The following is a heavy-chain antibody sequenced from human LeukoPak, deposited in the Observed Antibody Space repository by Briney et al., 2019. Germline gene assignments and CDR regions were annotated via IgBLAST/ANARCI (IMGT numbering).Heavy chain of an antibody. Sequence: ASVKVSCKASGYTFTTFAIHWVRQVPGQSLEWMGWINAGNGNTKYSQNFQGRVTITRDTSARTAYMELSSLRSEDTAVYYCARDYYYDSSGPEYYFDYWGQGTLVTVSS. CDR3: ARDYYYDSSGPEYYFDY. CDR1: GYTFTTFA. J-gene: IGHJ4*02. V-gene: IGHV1-3*01. D-gene: IGHD3-22*01. CDR2: INAGNGNT.